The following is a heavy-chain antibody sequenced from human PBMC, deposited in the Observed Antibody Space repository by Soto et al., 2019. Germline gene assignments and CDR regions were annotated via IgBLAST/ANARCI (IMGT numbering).Heavy chain of an antibody. V-gene: IGHV3-33*01. J-gene: IGHJ6*02. Sequence: QVQLVESGGGVVQPGRSLRLSCAASGFAFNSYGMHWVRQAPGKGLEWVAVIWYVGSEKYYADSVKGRFTISRDNSRSTLYLQMNSLRAEDAAVYYCARAAICRVANQYYYFYYGLDVWGQGTTVTVSS. CDR3: ARAAICRVANQYYYFYYGLDV. CDR1: GFAFNSYG. D-gene: IGHD3-3*01. CDR2: IWYVGSEK.